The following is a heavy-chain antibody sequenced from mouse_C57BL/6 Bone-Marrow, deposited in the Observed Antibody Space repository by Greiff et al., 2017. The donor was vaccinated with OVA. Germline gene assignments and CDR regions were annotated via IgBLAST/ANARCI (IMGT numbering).Heavy chain of an antibody. CDR3: ARWGKGAWFAY. D-gene: IGHD2-1*01. J-gene: IGHJ3*01. CDR2: INPYNGGT. CDR1: GYTFTDYY. V-gene: IGHV1-19*01. Sequence: EVQLVESGPVLVKPGASVKMSCKASGYTFTDYYMNWVKQSHGKSLEWIGVINPYNGGTSYNQKFKGKATLTVDKSSSTAYMELNSLTSEDSAVYYCARWGKGAWFAYWGQGTLVTVSA.